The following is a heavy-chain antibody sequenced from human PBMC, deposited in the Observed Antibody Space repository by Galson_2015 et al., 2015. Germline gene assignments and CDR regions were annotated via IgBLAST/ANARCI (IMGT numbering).Heavy chain of an antibody. Sequence: LSLTCAVSGGSINRSPSYWGWIRQPPGKGLEWIGSIFYSGSTYYNPSLKTRITISVDTSKNQFSLRLSSVTAADTAIYYCARDQGSGDYNDAFDIWGQGTIVPVSS. CDR2: IFYSGST. CDR3: ARDQGSGDYNDAFDI. D-gene: IGHD4-17*01. V-gene: IGHV4-39*07. CDR1: GGSINRSPSY. J-gene: IGHJ3*02.